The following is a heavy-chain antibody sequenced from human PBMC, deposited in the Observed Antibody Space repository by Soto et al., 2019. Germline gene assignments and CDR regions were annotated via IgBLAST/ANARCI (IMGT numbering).Heavy chain of an antibody. CDR3: ARLGADDAFDI. CDR1: GGSISSSSYY. J-gene: IGHJ3*02. D-gene: IGHD3-16*01. V-gene: IGHV4-39*01. Sequence: QLQLQESGPGLVKPSETLSLTCTVSGGSISSSSYYWGWLRQPPGNGLEWIGSINYSGSTYYNPSLKSRVTIYVDTSKTQFSLKLSSVTAADTALYYCARLGADDAFDIWGQGTMVTVS. CDR2: INYSGST.